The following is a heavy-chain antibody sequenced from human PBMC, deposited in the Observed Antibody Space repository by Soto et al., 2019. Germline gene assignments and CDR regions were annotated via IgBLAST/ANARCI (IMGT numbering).Heavy chain of an antibody. CDR1: GGSFSGYY. V-gene: IGHV4-34*01. D-gene: IGHD6-19*01. CDR3: ARGRWLVPDY. Sequence: QVQLQQWGAGLLKPSETLSLTCAVYGGSFSGYYWSWIRQPTGKGLEWIGEINHSGSTNYNPSLKSRVSISVDTSKNQFSLKLSSVTAADTAVYYCARGRWLVPDYWGQGTLVTVSS. J-gene: IGHJ4*02. CDR2: INHSGST.